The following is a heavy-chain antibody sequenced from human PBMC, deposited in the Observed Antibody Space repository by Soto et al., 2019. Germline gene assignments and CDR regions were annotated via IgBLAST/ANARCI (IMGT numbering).Heavy chain of an antibody. Sequence: SQTLSLTCAISGDSVSSNTASWNWIRQSPSRGLEWLGRTYFRSKWYNDYAVSVKSRIIINPDTSDNQFSLQLNSVTPEDTAVYFCAKGDNLGPKTGYAFDPWGQGIMVTVSS. D-gene: IGHD5-12*01. CDR2: TYFRSKWYN. CDR3: AKGDNLGPKTGYAFDP. V-gene: IGHV6-1*01. CDR1: GDSVSSNTAS. J-gene: IGHJ5*02.